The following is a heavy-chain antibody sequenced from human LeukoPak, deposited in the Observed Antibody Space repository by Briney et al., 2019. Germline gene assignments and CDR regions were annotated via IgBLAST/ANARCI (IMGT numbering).Heavy chain of an antibody. V-gene: IGHV3-21*01. D-gene: IGHD3-10*01. CDR2: ISSSSSYI. Sequence: GGSLRLSCAASGFTFSSYSMNWVRQAPGKGPEWVSSISSSSSYIYYADSVKGRFTISRDNAKNSLYLQMNSLRAEDTAVYYCARDPPGYYGSDNWFDPWGQGTLVTVSS. CDR1: GFTFSSYS. J-gene: IGHJ5*02. CDR3: ARDPPGYYGSDNWFDP.